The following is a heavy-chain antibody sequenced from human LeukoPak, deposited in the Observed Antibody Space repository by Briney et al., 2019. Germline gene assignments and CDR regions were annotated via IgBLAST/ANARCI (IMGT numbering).Heavy chain of an antibody. CDR2: ISSSGSTI. J-gene: IGHJ4*02. V-gene: IGHV3-48*04. CDR1: GFTFSSYA. CDR3: ARPEGACSGGSCYSSWTDLLFDY. D-gene: IGHD2-15*01. Sequence: TGGSLRLSCAASGFTFSSYAMSWVRQAPGKGLEWVSYISSSGSTIYYADSVKGRFTISRDNAKNSLYLQMNSLRAEDTAVYYCARPEGACSGGSCYSSWTDLLFDYWGQGTLVTVSS.